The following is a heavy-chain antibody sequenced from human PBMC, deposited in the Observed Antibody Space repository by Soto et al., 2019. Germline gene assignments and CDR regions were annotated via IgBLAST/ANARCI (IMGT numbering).Heavy chain of an antibody. D-gene: IGHD3-16*01. CDR1: GFTFSSYS. CDR3: ARDLHDSVSFRFEP. Sequence: EVQLVESGGGLVKPGGSLRLSCAASGFTFSSYSMNWVRQAPGKGLEWVSSISSSSSHIYYADSVKGRFTISRDNAKNSLYLQMNSLRAGDTAVYYCARDLHDSVSFRFEPWGQGTLVTVSS. V-gene: IGHV3-21*01. J-gene: IGHJ5*02. CDR2: ISSSSSHI.